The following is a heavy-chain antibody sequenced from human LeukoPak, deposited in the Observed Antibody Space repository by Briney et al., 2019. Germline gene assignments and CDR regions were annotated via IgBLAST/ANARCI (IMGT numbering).Heavy chain of an antibody. J-gene: IGHJ4*02. D-gene: IGHD2-15*01. CDR3: ARHVLIDGYCSGGTCYSGIDY. CDR2: IYPGDSDI. CDR1: GSHFTSYW. V-gene: IGHV5-51*01. Sequence: GESLQISCLGSGSHFTSYWIGWVRQVPGKGLEWMGIIYPGDSDIRYSPSFQGQVTISADKSTSTAYLQWSSLKASDTAMYYCARHVLIDGYCSGGTCYSGIDYWGQGTLVTVSS.